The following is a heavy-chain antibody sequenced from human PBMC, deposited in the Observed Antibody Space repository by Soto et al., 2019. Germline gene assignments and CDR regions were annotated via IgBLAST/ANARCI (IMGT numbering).Heavy chain of an antibody. V-gene: IGHV4-59*01. CDR3: ARAPVMSGYYPSFDY. CDR2: AYYSGDT. CDR1: GESFNGYY. J-gene: IGHJ4*02. Sequence: SETLSLTCTAYGESFNGYYWSWIRQPPGKGLEWIGYAYYSGDTGYNPSLQSRVTMAVDTSKNQVSLKLTSVTAADTAVYYCARAPVMSGYYPSFDYWGQGTLVTVPQ. D-gene: IGHD3-22*01.